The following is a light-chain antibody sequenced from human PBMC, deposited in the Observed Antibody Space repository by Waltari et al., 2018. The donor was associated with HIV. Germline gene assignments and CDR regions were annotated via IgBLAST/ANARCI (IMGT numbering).Light chain of an antibody. CDR3: SSYTSGSVV. CDR2: EVS. CDR1: SSAVGAYNY. J-gene: IGLJ2*01. V-gene: IGLV2-14*01. Sequence: QSALTQPASVSGSPGQSITIPCTGPSSAVGAYNYVSWYQQHPGKAPKLMIYEVSNRPSGVSTRFSGSKSGNTASLTISGLQAEDEADYYCSSYTSGSVVFGGGTKLTVL.